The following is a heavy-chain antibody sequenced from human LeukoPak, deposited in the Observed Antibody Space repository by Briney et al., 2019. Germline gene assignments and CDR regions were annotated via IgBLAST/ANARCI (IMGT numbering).Heavy chain of an antibody. V-gene: IGHV1-18*01. CDR2: ISAYNGNT. Sequence: ASVKVSCKASGYTFTSYGISWVRQAPGQGLGWMGWISAYNGNTNYAQKLQGRVTMTTDTSTSTAYMELRSLRSDDTAVYYCASFGIYYDSSGPAYGFDPWGQGTLVTVSS. CDR1: GYTFTSYG. D-gene: IGHD3-22*01. CDR3: ASFGIYYDSSGPAYGFDP. J-gene: IGHJ5*02.